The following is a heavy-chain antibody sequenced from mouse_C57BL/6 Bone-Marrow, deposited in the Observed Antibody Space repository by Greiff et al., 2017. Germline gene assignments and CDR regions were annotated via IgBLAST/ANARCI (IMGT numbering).Heavy chain of an antibody. CDR2: IYPRSGNT. CDR3: ARGRYYSNQFDY. CDR1: GYTFTSYG. Sequence: QVQLKESGAELARPGASVKLSCKASGYTFTSYGISWVKQRTGQGLEWIGEIYPRSGNTYYNEKFKGKATLTADKSSSTADMELRSLTSEDSAVYFCARGRYYSNQFDYWGQGTTLTVSS. D-gene: IGHD2-5*01. J-gene: IGHJ2*01. V-gene: IGHV1-81*01.